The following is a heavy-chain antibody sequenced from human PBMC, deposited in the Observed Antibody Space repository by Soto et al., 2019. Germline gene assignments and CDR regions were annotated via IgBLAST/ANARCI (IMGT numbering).Heavy chain of an antibody. CDR1: GYTFTSYG. J-gene: IGHJ4*02. Sequence: QVHLVQSGAEVKKPGASVKVSCKGSGYTFTSYGITWVRQAPGQGLEWMGWISAHNGNTDYAQKLEGRVTVTRDTTTSAAYMELRRLSADATAVYYCARGGYGDYWGQGALVTVSS. D-gene: IGHD1-1*01. V-gene: IGHV1-18*01. CDR3: ARGGYGDY. CDR2: ISAHNGNT.